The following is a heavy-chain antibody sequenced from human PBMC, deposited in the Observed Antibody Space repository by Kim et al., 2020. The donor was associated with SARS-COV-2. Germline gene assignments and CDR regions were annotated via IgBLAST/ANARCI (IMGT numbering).Heavy chain of an antibody. Sequence: SETLSLTCTVSGGSISSSSYYWGWIRQPPGKGLEWIGSIYYSGSTYYNPSLKSRVTISVDTSKNQFSLKLSSVTAADTAVYYCARDSRQQWFFDYWGQGTLVTVSS. J-gene: IGHJ4*02. CDR3: ARDSRQQWFFDY. V-gene: IGHV4-39*07. CDR2: IYYSGST. D-gene: IGHD6-19*01. CDR1: GGSISSSSYY.